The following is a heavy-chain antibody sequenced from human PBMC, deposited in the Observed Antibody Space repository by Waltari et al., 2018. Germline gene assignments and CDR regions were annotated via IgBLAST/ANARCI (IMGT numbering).Heavy chain of an antibody. CDR1: GLTFSSYS. D-gene: IGHD3-10*01. J-gene: IGHJ4*02. Sequence: EVQLVESGGGLVQPGGSLRLSCAASGLTFSSYSMNWVRQAPGKGLEWVSYISSSSSTIYYADSVKGRFTISRDNAKNSLYLQMNSLRAEDTAVYYCARHPRGSGSYHFDYWGQGTLVTVSS. V-gene: IGHV3-48*04. CDR3: ARHPRGSGSYHFDY. CDR2: ISSSSSTI.